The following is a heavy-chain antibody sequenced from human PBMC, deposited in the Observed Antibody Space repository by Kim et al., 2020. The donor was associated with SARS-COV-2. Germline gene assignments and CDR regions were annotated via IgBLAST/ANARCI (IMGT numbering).Heavy chain of an antibody. D-gene: IGHD3-22*01. CDR1: GFTFSSYA. J-gene: IGHJ2*01. CDR2: IWYDGSNK. V-gene: IGHV3-33*06. Sequence: GGSLRLSCAASGFTFSSYAMHWVRQAPGKGLEWVAVIWYDGSNKYYADSVKGRFTISRDNSKNTLYLQMNSLRAEDTAVYYCAKARYYYDSSGYRNWYFDLWGRGTLVTVSS. CDR3: AKARYYYDSSGYRNWYFDL.